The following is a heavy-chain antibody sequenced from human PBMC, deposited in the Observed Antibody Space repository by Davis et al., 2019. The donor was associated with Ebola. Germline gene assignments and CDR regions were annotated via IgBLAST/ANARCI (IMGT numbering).Heavy chain of an antibody. V-gene: IGHV6-1*01. CDR3: ARFNWGHRNFDY. CDR2: TYYNSKWYN. CDR1: GDSVSSRGAA. Sequence: HSQTLSLTCAISGDSVSSRGAAWNWIRQSPSRGLEWLGRTYYNSKWYNDYAVSVNSRIIFSPDTSKNQFSLQLNSVTPEDTAVYYCARFNWGHRNFDYWGQGTLVTVSS. J-gene: IGHJ4*02. D-gene: IGHD7-27*01.